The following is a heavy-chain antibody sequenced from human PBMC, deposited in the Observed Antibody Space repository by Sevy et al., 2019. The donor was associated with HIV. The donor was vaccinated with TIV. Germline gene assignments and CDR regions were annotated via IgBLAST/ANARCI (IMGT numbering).Heavy chain of an antibody. CDR2: IRSKTNNYAT. D-gene: IGHD2-21*02. Sequence: GGSLRLSCAASGFNFSGAAIFWVRQASGKGLEWVGRIRSKTNNYATVYATSLKGRFTISRDDSKNTVYLQMNGLKNGDTDVYYCTTYCGGDCYQDWGQGTLVTVSS. J-gene: IGHJ4*02. CDR3: TTYCGGDCYQD. CDR1: GFNFSGAA. V-gene: IGHV3-73*01.